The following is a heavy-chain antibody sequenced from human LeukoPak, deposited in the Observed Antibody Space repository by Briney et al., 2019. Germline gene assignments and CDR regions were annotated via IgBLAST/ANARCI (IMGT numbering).Heavy chain of an antibody. CDR3: ARKVPNDSSGYYYRGQFDP. CDR1: GGTFSSYA. V-gene: IGHV1-69*06. D-gene: IGHD3-22*01. Sequence: SVKVSCKASGGTFSSYAISGVRQAPGQGLEWMGGIIPIFGTANYAQKFQGRVTITADKSTSTAYMELSSLRSEDTAVYYCARKVPNDSSGYYYRGQFDPWGQGTLVTVSS. CDR2: IIPIFGTA. J-gene: IGHJ5*02.